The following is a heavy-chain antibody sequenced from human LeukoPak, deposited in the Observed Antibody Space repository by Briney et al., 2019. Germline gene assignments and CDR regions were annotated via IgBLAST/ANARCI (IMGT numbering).Heavy chain of an antibody. V-gene: IGHV2-5*01. CDR3: AHLLPYDFWSGYYTNWFDP. CDR1: GFSLSTSGVG. J-gene: IGHJ5*02. CDR2: IYWNDDK. Sequence: GPTLVNPTQTLTLTCTFSGFSLSTSGVGVGWIRHPPGKTLEWLALIYWNDDKRYSPSLKSRLTITKDTSKTRVVLTMTNMDPVDTARYYCAHLLPYDFWSGYYTNWFDPWGQGTLVTVSS. D-gene: IGHD3-3*01.